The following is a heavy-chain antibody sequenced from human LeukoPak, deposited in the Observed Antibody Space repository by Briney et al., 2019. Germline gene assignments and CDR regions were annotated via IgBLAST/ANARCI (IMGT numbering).Heavy chain of an antibody. V-gene: IGHV3-23*01. Sequence: GGSQRLSCTVSGLTFSKYAMSWVRQAPGKGLEWVSAISESGTGTYYADSVKGRFTTSRDNSKNTLSLHMNSLRADDTAVYYCAKDIAQGYTFGSIEEDYWGQGTLVTVSS. CDR2: ISESGTGT. CDR1: GLTFSKYA. J-gene: IGHJ4*02. D-gene: IGHD5-18*01. CDR3: AKDIAQGYTFGSIEEDY.